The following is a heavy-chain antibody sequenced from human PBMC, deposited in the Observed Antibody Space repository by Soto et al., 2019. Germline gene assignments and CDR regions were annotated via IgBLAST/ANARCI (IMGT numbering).Heavy chain of an antibody. CDR1: GFIFNNYA. Sequence: EVQLLESGGGLVQRGGSLRLSCAASGFIFNNYAMTLVRQAPGKGLEWVARVSGRGGSAYYADSVKGRLTISRDNSNNTLYLQMTNVRGEDTAVYYCVRRAGGAVVWYYDLWGRGTLVSVFS. CDR2: VSGRGGSA. J-gene: IGHJ2*01. D-gene: IGHD2-21*01. V-gene: IGHV3-23*01. CDR3: VRRAGGAVVWYYDL.